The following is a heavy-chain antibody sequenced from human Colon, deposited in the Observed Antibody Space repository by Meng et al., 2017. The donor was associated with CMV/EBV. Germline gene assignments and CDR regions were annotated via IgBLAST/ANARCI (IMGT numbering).Heavy chain of an antibody. D-gene: IGHD1-26*01. J-gene: IGHJ4*02. Sequence: GGTLRLSCAASGFTFSSYWMSWVRQAPGKGLEWVANIKQDGSEKYYVDSVKGRFTISRDNAKNSLYLQMNSLRAEDTAVYYCARGVGSGERDYWGQGTLVTVSS. CDR3: ARGVGSGERDY. CDR2: IKQDGSEK. V-gene: IGHV3-7*01. CDR1: GFTFSSYW.